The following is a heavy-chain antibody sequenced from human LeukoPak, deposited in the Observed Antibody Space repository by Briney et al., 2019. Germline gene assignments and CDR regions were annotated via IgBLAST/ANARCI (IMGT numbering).Heavy chain of an antibody. Sequence: ASVKVSCKASGYTFTSYYMHWVRQAPGQGLEWMGIINPSGGSTSYAQKFQGRVTMTRDTSTSTVYMELSSLRSEDTAVYYCARESLSYYGSGSPKDYWGQGTPVTVSS. CDR2: INPSGGST. CDR3: ARESLSYYGSGSPKDY. D-gene: IGHD3-10*01. CDR1: GYTFTSYY. V-gene: IGHV1-46*01. J-gene: IGHJ4*02.